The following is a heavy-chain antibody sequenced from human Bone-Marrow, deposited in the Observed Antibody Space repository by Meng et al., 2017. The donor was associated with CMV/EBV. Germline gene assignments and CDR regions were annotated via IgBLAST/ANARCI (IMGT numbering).Heavy chain of an antibody. CDR3: ARDTKWEVGY. CDR1: GGSISSYY. D-gene: IGHD1-26*01. Sequence: GSLILSCTVSGGSISSYYWSWIRQPPGKGLEWIGYIYYSGSTKFNPPLKSRVTISVDTSKNQFSLKLSLVTAADTAVYYCARDTKWEVGYWGQGTLVTVSS. J-gene: IGHJ4*02. CDR2: IYYSGST. V-gene: IGHV4-59*12.